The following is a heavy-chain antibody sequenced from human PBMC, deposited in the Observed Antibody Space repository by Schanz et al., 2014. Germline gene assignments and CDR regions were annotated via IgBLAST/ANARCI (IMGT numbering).Heavy chain of an antibody. CDR3: ARSAGRDFWSGYYTRFDY. D-gene: IGHD3-3*01. V-gene: IGHV4-34*01. Sequence: QVQLQQWGAGLLKPSETLSLTCGVFGGSFSGYYWSWIRQPPGKGLEWIGEIYHTGSTNYNPSLKSRVTISVDTSKSQFSLKLSSVTAADTAVYYCARSAGRDFWSGYYTRFDYWGQGTLVTVSS. CDR1: GGSFSGYY. CDR2: IYHTGST. J-gene: IGHJ4*02.